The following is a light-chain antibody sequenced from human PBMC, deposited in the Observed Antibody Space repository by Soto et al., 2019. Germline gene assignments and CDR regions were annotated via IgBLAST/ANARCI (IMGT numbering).Light chain of an antibody. J-gene: IGLJ2*01. CDR3: QSFDTRRNLVI. V-gene: IGLV1-40*01. Sequence: QSVVTQPPSVSGAPGQRVTISCTGSSSNIGADYDVHWYQQFPGRAPKLLIYGNKNRPSGVPDRFSGSKSGTSASLDITGLQAEDESDYYCQSFDTRRNLVIFGGGTKVTVL. CDR1: SSNIGADYD. CDR2: GNK.